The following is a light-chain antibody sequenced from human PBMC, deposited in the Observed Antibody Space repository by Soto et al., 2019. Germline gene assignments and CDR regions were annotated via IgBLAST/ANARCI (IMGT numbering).Light chain of an antibody. CDR2: RNN. J-gene: IGLJ2*01. V-gene: IGLV1-47*01. CDR3: AAWDDSLSVL. Sequence: QSVLTQPPSASGTPGQRVTISCSGSSSNIGSNYVYWYQQLPGTAPKLLIYRNNQRPSGVPDRFSGSKSGTSASLAISGLRSGDEADYYCAAWDDSLSVLFGGGTQLTVL. CDR1: SSNIGSNY.